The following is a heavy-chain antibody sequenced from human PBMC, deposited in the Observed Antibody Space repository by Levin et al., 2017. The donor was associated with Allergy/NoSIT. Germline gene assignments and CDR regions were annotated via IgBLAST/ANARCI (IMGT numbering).Heavy chain of an antibody. V-gene: IGHV3-49*03. CDR3: ATGSPDGDKWGYYFGY. Sequence: GGSLRLSCSASGITFGDFAMSWFRQAPGKGLEWVSLIRGKAYGGTTDYAASVKGRFVISRDDSKTVAYLQMNSLKTEDTAVYYCATGSPDGDKWGYYFGYWAQGTLVTVSS. CDR2: IRGKAYGGTT. J-gene: IGHJ4*02. D-gene: IGHD2-8*01. CDR1: GITFGDFA.